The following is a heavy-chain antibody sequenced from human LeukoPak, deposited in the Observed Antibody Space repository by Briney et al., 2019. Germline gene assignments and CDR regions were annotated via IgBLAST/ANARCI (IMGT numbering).Heavy chain of an antibody. CDR1: GFTFNSYV. V-gene: IGHV3-33*01. CDR2: IRYDGSNK. CDR3: ARDVWELGPQGY. Sequence: GRSLRLSCGVSGFTFNSYVMHWVRQAPGKGLEWVAWIRYDGSNKYYADSVKGRFTISRDNSKNTLYLQMNSLRAEDTAVYYCARDVWELGPQGYWGQGTLVTVSS. J-gene: IGHJ4*02. D-gene: IGHD1-26*01.